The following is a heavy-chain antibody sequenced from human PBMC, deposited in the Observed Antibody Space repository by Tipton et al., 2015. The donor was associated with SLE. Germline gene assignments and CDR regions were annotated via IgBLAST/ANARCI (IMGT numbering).Heavy chain of an antibody. CDR2: ISSSGSTI. Sequence: SLRLSCAASGFTFSSYEMNWVRQAPGKGLEWVSYISSSGSTIYYADSVKGRFTISRDNAKNSLYLQMNSLRAEDTALYYCARPSPRTVTTSGAFDLWGQGTMVTVSS. D-gene: IGHD4-17*01. CDR1: GFTFSSYE. J-gene: IGHJ3*01. CDR3: ARPSPRTVTTSGAFDL. V-gene: IGHV3-48*03.